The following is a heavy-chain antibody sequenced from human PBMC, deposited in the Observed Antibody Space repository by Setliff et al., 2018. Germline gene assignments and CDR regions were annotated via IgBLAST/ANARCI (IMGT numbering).Heavy chain of an antibody. V-gene: IGHV4-39*07. CDR3: ARDLGHGGDSDY. CDR2: IGHTGSI. J-gene: IGHJ4*02. D-gene: IGHD2-21*02. Sequence: PSETLSLTCTVSGGSISSSSYYWGWIRQPPGKGLEWIGRIGHTGSINYNPSLKSRLTISRDTSKNQVSLKLNSVTATDTAVYYCARDLGHGGDSDYWGQGILVTVSS. CDR1: GGSISSSSYY.